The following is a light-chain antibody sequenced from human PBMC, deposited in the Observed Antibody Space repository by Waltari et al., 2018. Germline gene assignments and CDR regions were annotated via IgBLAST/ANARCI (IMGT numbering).Light chain of an antibody. V-gene: IGKV3-20*01. Sequence: EIVLTQSPGTLSLSPGERATLSCRASQSVSSSYLAWYQQKPGQAPRLLINGASSRATGIPDRFSGSGSGTDFTLTISRLEPEDFAVYYCQQYGRSWNTFGQGTKLESK. CDR2: GAS. CDR1: QSVSSSY. J-gene: IGKJ2*01. CDR3: QQYGRSWNT.